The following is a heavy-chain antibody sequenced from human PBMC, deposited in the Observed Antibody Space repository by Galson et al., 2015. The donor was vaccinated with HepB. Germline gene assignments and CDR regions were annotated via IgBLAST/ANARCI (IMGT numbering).Heavy chain of an antibody. D-gene: IGHD6-13*01. V-gene: IGHV3-48*01. CDR2: ISSSSSTI. CDR1: GFTFSSYS. Sequence: SLRLSCAASGFTFSSYSMNWVRQAPGKGLEWVSYISSSSSTIYYADSVKGRFTISRDNAKNSLYLQMNSLRAEDTAVYYCARDCRRKGSSWYGFGYYYGMDVWGQGTTVTVSS. CDR3: ARDCRRKGSSWYGFGYYYGMDV. J-gene: IGHJ6*02.